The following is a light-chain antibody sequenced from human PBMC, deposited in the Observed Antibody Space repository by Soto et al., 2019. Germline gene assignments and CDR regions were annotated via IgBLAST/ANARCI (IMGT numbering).Light chain of an antibody. CDR1: QSVLYSSNNKNY. V-gene: IGKV4-1*01. J-gene: IGKJ1*01. CDR2: WAS. CDR3: QQYYGTSWT. Sequence: DFVMTQSPDSLAVSLGERATINCKSSQSVLYSSNNKNYLAWYQQKPGQPPKLLIYWASTRESGVPDRFSGSGSGTDFTLTIGSLQAEDVAVYYCQQYYGTSWTFGQGTKVEIK.